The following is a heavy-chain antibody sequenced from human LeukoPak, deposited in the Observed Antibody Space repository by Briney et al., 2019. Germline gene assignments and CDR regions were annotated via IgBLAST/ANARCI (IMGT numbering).Heavy chain of an antibody. Sequence: GSLRLSCAASGFTFSSYGMHWVRQAPGKGLEWVVVISYDGSNKYYADSVKGRFTISRDNSKNTLYLQMNSLRAEDTAVYYCAKDGGYDSLTGYYSTSYYFDYWGQGTLVTVSS. D-gene: IGHD3-9*01. CDR1: GFTFSSYG. J-gene: IGHJ4*02. CDR2: ISYDGSNK. CDR3: AKDGGYDSLTGYYSTSYYFDY. V-gene: IGHV3-30*18.